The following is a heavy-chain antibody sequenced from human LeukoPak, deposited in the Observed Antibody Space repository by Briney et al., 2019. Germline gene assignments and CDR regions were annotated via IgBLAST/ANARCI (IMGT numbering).Heavy chain of an antibody. Sequence: SETLSLTCAVYGGSFSGYYWSWIRQPPGKGLEWIGEINHSGSTNYNPSLKSRVTISVDTSKNQFSLKLSSVTAADTAVYYCARGLRYYGMDVWGQGTTVTVSS. V-gene: IGHV4-34*01. CDR1: GGSFSGYY. CDR2: INHSGST. J-gene: IGHJ6*02. CDR3: ARGLRYYGMDV.